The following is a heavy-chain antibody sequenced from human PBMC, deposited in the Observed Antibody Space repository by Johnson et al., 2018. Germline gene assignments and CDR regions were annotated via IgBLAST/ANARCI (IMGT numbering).Heavy chain of an antibody. CDR2: INPSGGAT. CDR3: ARSGSGREPDTVGYAFDV. J-gene: IGHJ3*01. D-gene: IGHD1-26*01. V-gene: IGHV1-46*01. CDR1: GYTFTSYS. Sequence: VQLVESGAEVKKPGASVKVSCKASGYTFTSYSMHWVRQAPGQGLEWMGIINPSGGATGYVEKFQGRVTMTRDTSTSTVYLGRSNLRSEDTAVYYCARSGSGREPDTVGYAFDVWGQGTMVTVSS.